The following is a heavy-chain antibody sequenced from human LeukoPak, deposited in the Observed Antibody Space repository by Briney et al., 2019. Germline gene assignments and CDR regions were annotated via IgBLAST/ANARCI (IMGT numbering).Heavy chain of an antibody. D-gene: IGHD3-3*01. CDR3: AKSPYYDFWSGYADAFDI. CDR1: GFTFSSYS. CDR2: ISSSSSYI. V-gene: IGHV3-21*04. J-gene: IGHJ3*02. Sequence: GGSLRLSCAASGFTFSSYSMNWVRQAPGKGLEWVSSISSSSSYIYYADSVKGRFTISRDNSKNTLYLQMNSLRAEDTAVYYCAKSPYYDFWSGYADAFDIWGQGTMVTVSS.